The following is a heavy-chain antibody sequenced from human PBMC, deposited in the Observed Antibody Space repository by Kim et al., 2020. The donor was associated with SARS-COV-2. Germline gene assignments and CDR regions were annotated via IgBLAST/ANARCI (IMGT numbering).Heavy chain of an antibody. J-gene: IGHJ4*02. D-gene: IGHD3-10*01. V-gene: IGHV3-74*01. CDR3: TRGFGSETNY. Sequence: TGYADTVKGRLTISRDNAKNTLYLQMNSLRVEDTAVYYCTRGFGSETNYWGQGSLVIVST. CDR2: T.